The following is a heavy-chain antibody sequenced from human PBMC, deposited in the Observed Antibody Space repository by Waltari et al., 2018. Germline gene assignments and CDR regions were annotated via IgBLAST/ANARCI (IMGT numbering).Heavy chain of an antibody. D-gene: IGHD4-17*01. CDR1: GFTFDDYA. V-gene: IGHV3-9*03. J-gene: IGHJ6*02. Sequence: EVQLVESGGGLVQHGRSLRLSCAASGFTFDDYAMHWVRQAPGKGLEWVSGISWNSGSIGYADSVKGRFTISRDNAKNSLYLQMNSLRAEDMALYYCARKSTVTNYGMDVWGQGTTVTVSS. CDR2: ISWNSGSI. CDR3: ARKSTVTNYGMDV.